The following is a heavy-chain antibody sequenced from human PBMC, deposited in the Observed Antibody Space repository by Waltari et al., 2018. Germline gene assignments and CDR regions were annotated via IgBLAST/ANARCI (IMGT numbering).Heavy chain of an antibody. CDR2: IKREIDVGTA. V-gene: IGHV3-15*01. CDR1: GYPFNDAW. J-gene: IGHJ4*02. CDR3: VRESFGNDI. Sequence: QLVESGGGLVKPGESLRLSCVASGYPFNDAWMSWVRQAQGKGREWVGRIKREIDVGTAENVESVKDRFTISRDDSKNTLYLQMNGLKSEDSAVYFCVRESFGNDIWGQGTLVTVSS. D-gene: IGHD3-10*01.